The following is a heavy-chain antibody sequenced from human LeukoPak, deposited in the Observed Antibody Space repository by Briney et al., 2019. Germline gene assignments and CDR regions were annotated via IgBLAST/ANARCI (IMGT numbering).Heavy chain of an antibody. CDR3: ARADNLNAFDY. V-gene: IGHV4-59*12. D-gene: IGHD1-1*01. CDR2: ISSSGST. J-gene: IGHJ4*02. CDR1: GGSISNYY. Sequence: SETLSLTCTVSGGSISNYYWSWIRQPPGKGLEWIGSISSSGSTLYSPSLKRRVTISVDTSKNQFSLNLSSVTAADTAVYYCARADNLNAFDYWGQGTRVTVSS.